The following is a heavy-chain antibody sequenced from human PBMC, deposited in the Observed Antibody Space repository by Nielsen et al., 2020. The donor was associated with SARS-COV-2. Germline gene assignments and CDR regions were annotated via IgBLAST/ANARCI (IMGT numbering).Heavy chain of an antibody. V-gene: IGHV3-7*05. CDR3: ARYSDRREAFDY. Sequence: GGPLRLPCAAFGSSLRYYWIFWVRQAPGKGLEWVANIKQDGSEKYYVDSVKGRFTISRDNAKNSLFLQMNSLRAEYTAVYHCARYSDRREAFDYWGQGTLVTVSS. D-gene: IGHD3-22*01. CDR1: GSSLRYYW. CDR2: IKQDGSEK. J-gene: IGHJ4*02.